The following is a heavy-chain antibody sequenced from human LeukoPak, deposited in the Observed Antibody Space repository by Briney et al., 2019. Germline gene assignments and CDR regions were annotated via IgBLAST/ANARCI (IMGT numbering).Heavy chain of an antibody. CDR2: ITRSSTTI. Sequence: GGSLRLSCAASGFTFSLYSMNWVRKAPGKGLEWVSHITRSSTTIYYADSVEGRFTVSRDNAKNSLYLQMNSLRAEDTAVYYCARDLRLNGDYEHDAFDIWGQGTMVTVSS. D-gene: IGHD4-17*01. J-gene: IGHJ3*02. V-gene: IGHV3-48*04. CDR1: GFTFSLYS. CDR3: ARDLRLNGDYEHDAFDI.